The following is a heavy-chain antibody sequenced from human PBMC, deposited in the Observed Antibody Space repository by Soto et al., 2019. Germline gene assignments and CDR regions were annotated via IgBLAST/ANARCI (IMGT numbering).Heavy chain of an antibody. Sequence: QVQLVESGGSVVQPGGSRRLSCAASGFSFSYYGLHWVRQAPGKGLEWLALITHDGYNRYYADSVKGRFTISRDNSKNTIFLQMNSLKSEDTAVYYCAKGGAFDIGGQGTPVTVSS. J-gene: IGHJ4*02. CDR3: AKGGAFDI. CDR2: ITHDGYNR. V-gene: IGHV3-30*18. CDR1: GFSFSYYG.